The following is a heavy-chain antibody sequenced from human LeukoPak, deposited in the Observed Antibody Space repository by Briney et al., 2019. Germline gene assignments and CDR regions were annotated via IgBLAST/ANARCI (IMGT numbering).Heavy chain of an antibody. Sequence: SVKVSCKASGGTFSNYAISWVRQAPGQGLEWMGGIIPIFGTANYAQKFQGRVTITADESTSTAYMELSSLRSEDTAVYYCATDLDGTTGTYYFDYWGQGTLVTVSS. V-gene: IGHV1-69*01. CDR3: ATDLDGTTGTYYFDY. J-gene: IGHJ4*02. D-gene: IGHD1-1*01. CDR2: IIPIFGTA. CDR1: GGTFSNYA.